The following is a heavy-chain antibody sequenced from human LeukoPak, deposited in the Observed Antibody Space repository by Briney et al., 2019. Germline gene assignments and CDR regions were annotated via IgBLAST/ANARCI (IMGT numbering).Heavy chain of an antibody. J-gene: IGHJ4*02. V-gene: IGHV3-33*08. CDR1: GFTFSSYS. Sequence: PGGSLRLSCAASGFTFSSYSMNWVRQAPGKGLEWVAVIWYDGSHKSYADSVKGRFTISRDNSKNTLYLQMNSLRAEDTAVYHCARRSSVSPSPNGVINPPHIDYWGQGTLVTVSS. CDR3: ARRSSVSPSPNGVINPPHIDY. D-gene: IGHD3-16*02. CDR2: IWYDGSHK.